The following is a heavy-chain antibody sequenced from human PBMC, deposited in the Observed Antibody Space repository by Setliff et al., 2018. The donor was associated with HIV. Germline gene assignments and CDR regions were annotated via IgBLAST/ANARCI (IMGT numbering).Heavy chain of an antibody. CDR2: IYHRGGT. Sequence: SETLSLTCSVSGSSISSNSYWWAWIRQPPGKGLEYIGTIYHRGGTFNNPSLKSRVVMSVDTSKNQFSLKLTSVTAADTATYYCARDTGVNVAPDGRGYHTFEFWGRGTMVTVS. CDR1: GSSISSNSY. CDR3: ARDTGVNVAPDGRGYHTFEF. J-gene: IGHJ3*01. D-gene: IGHD2-8*02. V-gene: IGHV4-38-2*02.